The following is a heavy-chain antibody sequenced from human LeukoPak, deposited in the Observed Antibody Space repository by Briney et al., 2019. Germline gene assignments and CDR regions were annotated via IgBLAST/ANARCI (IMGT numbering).Heavy chain of an antibody. Sequence: GGSLRLSCAASGFTFSSYAMSWVRQAPGKGLEWVANVKQDGSEEHYVDSVRGRFTISRDNTKNSLYLQLNSLRAEDTAVYYCARDLLYGDYVGAYFDYWGQGALATVSS. CDR2: VKQDGSEE. V-gene: IGHV3-7*01. CDR1: GFTFSSYA. CDR3: ARDLLYGDYVGAYFDY. J-gene: IGHJ4*02. D-gene: IGHD4-17*01.